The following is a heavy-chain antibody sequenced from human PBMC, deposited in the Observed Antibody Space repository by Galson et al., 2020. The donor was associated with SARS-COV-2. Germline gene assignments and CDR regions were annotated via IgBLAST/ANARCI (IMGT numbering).Heavy chain of an antibody. CDR3: VRARFGHDPPTFDY. Sequence: GESLKISCAASGFTFSDYYMNWIRQTPGKGLEWTSYIYSSGSPISYADSVKGRFTISRDNAKNSLYLQMNSLRAEDTAVYYCVRARFGHDPPTFDYWGQGTLVTVSS. V-gene: IGHV3-11*01. CDR1: GFTFSDYY. CDR2: IYSSGSPI. J-gene: IGHJ4*02. D-gene: IGHD1-1*01.